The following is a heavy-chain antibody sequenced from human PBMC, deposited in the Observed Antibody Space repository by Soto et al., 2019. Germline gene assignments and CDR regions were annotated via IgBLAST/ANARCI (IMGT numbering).Heavy chain of an antibody. J-gene: IGHJ6*02. D-gene: IGHD4-17*01. CDR2: ISVSGSAM. Sequence: EVQLVESGGGLVQPGGSLRLSCAASGFTFSSYEMTWVRQAPGKGLECVSYISVSGSAMYYVDSVKGRFTISRDNAKNSLYLQMDSLRAEDTAVYFCARDAYGDPYYDYAMDVWGQGTTVTVSS. CDR1: GFTFSSYE. V-gene: IGHV3-48*03. CDR3: ARDAYGDPYYDYAMDV.